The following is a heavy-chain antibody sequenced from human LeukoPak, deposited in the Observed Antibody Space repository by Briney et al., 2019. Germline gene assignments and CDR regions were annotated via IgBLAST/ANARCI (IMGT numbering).Heavy chain of an antibody. J-gene: IGHJ4*02. V-gene: IGHV3-48*03. CDR1: GFTFSSYE. CDR3: ARGDTVMVTAVAGTGVDLDY. Sequence: RGSLRLSCAASGFTFSSYEMNWVRQAPGKGLEWVSYISGRGNTIYYADSVKGRFTISRDNAKNSLYLQMNSLRAEDTAVYYCARGDTVMVTAVAGTGVDLDYWGQGTLVTVSP. D-gene: IGHD6-19*01. CDR2: ISGRGNTI.